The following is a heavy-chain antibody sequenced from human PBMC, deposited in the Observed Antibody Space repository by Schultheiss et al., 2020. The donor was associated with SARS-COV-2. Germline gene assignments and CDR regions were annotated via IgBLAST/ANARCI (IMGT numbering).Heavy chain of an antibody. CDR1: GASFSGHY. Sequence: SETLSLTCVVYGASFSGHYWNWIRQPPGKGLEWIGEMIHSGSTNYKSSLKSRVTMSVDTSKSRFSLRLSSVTAADTALFYCARHPSSSRVNYYFDYWGQGALVTVSS. J-gene: IGHJ4*02. CDR2: MIHSGST. CDR3: ARHPSSSRVNYYFDY. V-gene: IGHV4-34*12. D-gene: IGHD2-2*01.